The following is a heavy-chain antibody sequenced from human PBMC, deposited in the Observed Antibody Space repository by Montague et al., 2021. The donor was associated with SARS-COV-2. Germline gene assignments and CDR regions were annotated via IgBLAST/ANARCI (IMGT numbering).Heavy chain of an antibody. V-gene: IGHV4-34*12. CDR3: ARTFDVFKHDN. J-gene: IGHJ4*02. D-gene: IGHD3-10*02. CDR2: IVHTGTT. Sequence: SETLSLTCAVFGGSLSGYYWSWIRQFPGKGLEWIGEIVHTGTTKYNPSLESRVTMSIDTSKKQFSLNLTSMTAADTAVYYCARTFDVFKHDNWGQGTPFAVS. CDR1: GGSLSGYY.